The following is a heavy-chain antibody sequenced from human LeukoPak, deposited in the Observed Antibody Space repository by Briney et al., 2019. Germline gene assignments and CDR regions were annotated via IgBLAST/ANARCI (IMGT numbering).Heavy chain of an antibody. CDR1: AGSISTGNYY. V-gene: IGHV4-39*01. Sequence: SETLSLTCTVSAGSISTGNYYWGWIRQPPGKGLEWIGTIYYNGNTYYNPSLKSRVTISVDTPKNQFSLKLTSVTAADTAVFYCARHQLYYDSSTYYYVGDRYLDDWGLGTLVTVSS. CDR3: ARHQLYYDSSTYYYVGDRYLDD. CDR2: IYYNGNT. D-gene: IGHD3-22*01. J-gene: IGHJ4*02.